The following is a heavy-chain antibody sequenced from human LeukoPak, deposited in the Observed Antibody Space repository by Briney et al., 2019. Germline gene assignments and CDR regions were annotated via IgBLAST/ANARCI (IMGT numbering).Heavy chain of an antibody. Sequence: SETLSLTCTVSGGSISSGDYYWSWIRQPPGKGLEWIGYIYYSGSTYYNPSLKSRVTISVDTSKSQFSLMLSSVTAADTAVYYCARTIAVTSTPAWFDPWGQGTLVPVSS. CDR1: GGSISSGDYY. V-gene: IGHV4-30-4*01. J-gene: IGHJ5*02. CDR3: ARTIAVTSTPAWFDP. D-gene: IGHD6-19*01. CDR2: IYYSGST.